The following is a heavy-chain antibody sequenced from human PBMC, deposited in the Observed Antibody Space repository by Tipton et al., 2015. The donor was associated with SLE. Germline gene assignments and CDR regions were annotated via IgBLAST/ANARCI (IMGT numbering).Heavy chain of an antibody. Sequence: TLSLTCAVYGGSFSGYYWSWIRQPPGKGLEWIGEINHSGSTNYNPSLKSRVTISVDTSKNQFSLKLGSVAAADTAVYYCARDPSPYCGGDCYPRTPCYFDYWGQGTLVTVSS. D-gene: IGHD2-21*01. V-gene: IGHV4-34*01. CDR2: INHSGST. CDR3: ARDPSPYCGGDCYPRTPCYFDY. J-gene: IGHJ4*02. CDR1: GGSFSGYY.